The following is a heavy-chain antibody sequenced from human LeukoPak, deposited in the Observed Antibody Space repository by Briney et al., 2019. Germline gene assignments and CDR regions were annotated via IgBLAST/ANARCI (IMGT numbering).Heavy chain of an antibody. Sequence: ASVRVSCKASGYTFTSYGISWGRQAPGQGLEWMGWISAYNGNTNNAQKLQGRVTMTTDTSTSTANMELRSMRSDDTAVYYCARDNQRGNFAWLGGVFYYYYGMDVWGQGTTVTVSS. CDR2: ISAYNGNT. CDR3: ARDNQRGNFAWLGGVFYYYYGMDV. CDR1: GYTFTSYG. V-gene: IGHV1-18*01. J-gene: IGHJ6*02. D-gene: IGHD3-9*01.